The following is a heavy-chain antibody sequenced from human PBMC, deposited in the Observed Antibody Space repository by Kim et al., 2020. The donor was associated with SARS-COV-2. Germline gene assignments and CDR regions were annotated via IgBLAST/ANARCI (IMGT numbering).Heavy chain of an antibody. D-gene: IGHD1-26*01. CDR3: ARHWEIRIRFDP. CDR2: IYYSGNT. CDR1: GGSISSSSYY. J-gene: IGHJ5*02. Sequence: SETLSLTCTVSGGSISSSSYYWGWIRQPPGKGLEWIGSIYYSGNTYYNPSLKSRVSISVDTSKNQFSLKLSSVTAADTAVYYCARHWEIRIRFDPWGQGTLVTVSS. V-gene: IGHV4-39*01.